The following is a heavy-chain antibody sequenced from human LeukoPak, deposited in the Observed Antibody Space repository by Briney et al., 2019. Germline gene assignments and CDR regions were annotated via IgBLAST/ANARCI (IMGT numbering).Heavy chain of an antibody. CDR2: ISASGGST. CDR1: GFTFSTSA. D-gene: IGHD3-22*01. V-gene: IGHV3-23*01. CDR3: AKDLSNYYDGSGPGAFFDY. J-gene: IGHJ4*02. Sequence: QSGGSLRLSCAASGFTFSTSAMTWVRRAPGKGLEWVSSISASGGSTYSADSVKGRFTISRDNSENTLYLQMNSLRADDTALYYCAKDLSNYYDGSGPGAFFDYWGQGTVVTVSS.